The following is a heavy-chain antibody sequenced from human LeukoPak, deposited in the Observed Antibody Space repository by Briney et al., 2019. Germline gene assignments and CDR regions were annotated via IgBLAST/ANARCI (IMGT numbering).Heavy chain of an antibody. Sequence: ASVKVSCKASGYTFTSYYMHWVRQAPGQGLEWMGWINPNSGGTNYAQKFQGRVTMTRDTSISTAYMELGRLRSDDTAVYYCARAMIQLTPFAFDIWGQGTMVTVSS. CDR3: ARAMIQLTPFAFDI. CDR1: GYTFTSYY. V-gene: IGHV1-2*02. J-gene: IGHJ3*02. CDR2: INPNSGGT. D-gene: IGHD5-18*01.